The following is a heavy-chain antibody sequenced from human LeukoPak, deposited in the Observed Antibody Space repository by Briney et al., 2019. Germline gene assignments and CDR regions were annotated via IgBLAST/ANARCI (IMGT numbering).Heavy chain of an antibody. D-gene: IGHD5-24*01. V-gene: IGHV3-23*01. CDR1: GFTFSSYG. J-gene: IGHJ4*02. CDR2: ISGSGGST. Sequence: GGSLRLSCAASGFTFSSYGMSWVRQAPGKGLEGVSAISGSGGSTYYADSVKGRFTISRDNSKNTLYLQMNSLRAEDTAVYYCAKVPLPNYKRWLHHYFDYWGQGTLVTVSS. CDR3: AKVPLPNYKRWLHHYFDY.